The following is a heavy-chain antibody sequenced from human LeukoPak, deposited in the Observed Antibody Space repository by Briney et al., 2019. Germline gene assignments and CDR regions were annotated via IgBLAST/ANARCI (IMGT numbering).Heavy chain of an antibody. CDR2: IKQDGSEK. V-gene: IGHV3-7*05. CDR1: GFTFSSYW. J-gene: IGHJ4*02. Sequence: RGSLRLSCAASGFTFSSYWVSWVRQAPGKGLEWVANIKQDGSEKYYVDSVKGRFTISRDNAKNSLYLQMNSLRAEDTAVYYCAREVDYDSGSFDYWGQGTLVTVSS. CDR3: AREVDYDSGSFDY. D-gene: IGHD3-10*01.